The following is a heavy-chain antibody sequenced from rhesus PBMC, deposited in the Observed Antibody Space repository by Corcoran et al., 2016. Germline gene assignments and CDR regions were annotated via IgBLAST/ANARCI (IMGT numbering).Heavy chain of an antibody. CDR1: GGSIISSY. V-gene: IGHV4-169*02. CDR3: ARELEDGGSCVFDY. J-gene: IGHJ4*01. D-gene: IGHD6-25*01. Sequence: QLQLQESGPGLVKPSETLSVTCAVSGGSIISSYLRWIRQAAVKGLEWIGYIYGSCSSTNYNPSLKIRVTLSVETSKNQLALKLSSVTTADTAVYYCARELEDGGSCVFDYWGQGVLVTVSS. CDR2: IYGSCSST.